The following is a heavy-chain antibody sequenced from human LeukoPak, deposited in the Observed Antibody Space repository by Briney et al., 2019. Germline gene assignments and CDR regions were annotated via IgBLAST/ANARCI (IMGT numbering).Heavy chain of an antibody. D-gene: IGHD6-13*01. Sequence: ASVKVSCKASGFTFSSYAMSWVRQAPGKGLEWVSAVSGSGGSTYYADSVKGRFTISRDNSKNTLYLQMNSLRAEDTAVYYCAKTREVWGSSWYFDYWGQGTLVTVSS. J-gene: IGHJ4*02. CDR2: VSGSGGST. CDR1: GFTFSSYA. V-gene: IGHV3-23*01. CDR3: AKTREVWGSSWYFDY.